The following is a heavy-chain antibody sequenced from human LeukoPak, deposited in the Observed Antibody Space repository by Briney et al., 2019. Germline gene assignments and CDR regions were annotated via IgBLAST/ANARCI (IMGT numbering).Heavy chain of an antibody. Sequence: KSSETLSLTCAVYGGSFSGYYWSWIRQPPGKGLEWIGEIYHSGSTNYNPSLKSRVTISVDKSKNQFSLKLSSVTAADTAVYYCARDHPVAGARRRYYFDYWGQGTLVTVSS. D-gene: IGHD6-19*01. CDR2: IYHSGST. V-gene: IGHV4-34*01. CDR1: GGSFSGYY. J-gene: IGHJ4*02. CDR3: ARDHPVAGARRRYYFDY.